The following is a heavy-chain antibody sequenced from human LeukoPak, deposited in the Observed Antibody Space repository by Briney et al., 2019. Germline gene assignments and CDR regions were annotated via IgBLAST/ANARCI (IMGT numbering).Heavy chain of an antibody. CDR1: GGSISSGGYS. D-gene: IGHD6-13*01. J-gene: IGHJ5*02. V-gene: IGHV4-30-4*07. Sequence: PSETLSLTCAVSGGSISSGGYSWSWIRQPPGKGLEWIGYIYYSGSTYYNPSLKSRVTISVDTSKNQFSLKLSSVTAADMAVYYCARTYSLAAGLDPWGQGTLVTVSS. CDR2: IYYSGST. CDR3: ARTYSLAAGLDP.